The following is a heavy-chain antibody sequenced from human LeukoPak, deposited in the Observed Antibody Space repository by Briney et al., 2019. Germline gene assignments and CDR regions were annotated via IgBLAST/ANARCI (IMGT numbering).Heavy chain of an antibody. V-gene: IGHV4-59*01. Sequence: SETLSLTCAVYGGSFSGYYWSWIRQPPGKGLEWIGYIYYSGSTQYSPSLKSRVTISVDTSKNQFSLKLSSVTAADTAMYYCARGGDYDSSGYYYVHAFDIWGQGTMVTVSS. CDR1: GGSFSGYY. CDR3: ARGGDYDSSGYYYVHAFDI. D-gene: IGHD3-22*01. CDR2: IYYSGST. J-gene: IGHJ3*02.